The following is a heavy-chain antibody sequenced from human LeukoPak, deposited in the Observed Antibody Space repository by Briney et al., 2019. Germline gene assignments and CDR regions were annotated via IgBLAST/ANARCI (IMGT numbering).Heavy chain of an antibody. CDR2: INPNSGGT. Sequence: ASVKVSCKASGYTFTGYYVHWVRQAPGQGLEWMGWINPNSGGTNYAQKFQGRVTMTRDTSISTAYMELSRLRSDDTAVYYCARDRYGSGSEWFDPWGQGTLVTVSS. V-gene: IGHV1-2*02. CDR1: GYTFTGYY. CDR3: ARDRYGSGSEWFDP. D-gene: IGHD3-10*01. J-gene: IGHJ5*02.